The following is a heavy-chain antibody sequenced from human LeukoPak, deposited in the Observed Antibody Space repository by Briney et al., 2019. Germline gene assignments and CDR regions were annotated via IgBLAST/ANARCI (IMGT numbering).Heavy chain of an antibody. CDR2: IYSGGST. J-gene: IGHJ4*02. CDR1: GFTVSSNY. CDR3: ARDSSSWRQDFDC. D-gene: IGHD6-13*01. V-gene: IGHV3-66*02. Sequence: PGGSLRLSCAASGFTVSSNYMSWVRQAPGKGLEGVSVIYSGGSTYYADSVKGRFTISRDNSKNTLYLQMNSLRAEDTAVYYCARDSSSWRQDFDCWGQGTLVTVSS.